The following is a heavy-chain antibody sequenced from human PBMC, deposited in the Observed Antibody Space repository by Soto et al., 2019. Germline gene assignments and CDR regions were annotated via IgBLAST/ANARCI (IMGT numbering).Heavy chain of an antibody. D-gene: IGHD5-12*01. J-gene: IGHJ4*02. CDR2: INPSTLVT. Sequence: QVQLVQSGAEVKKPGASVKVSCKASGYTLTHYYMHWVRQAPGQGPEWVGVINPSTLVTSYAQKFPGRITLTKDTSPSTGYMELNSPITEDTAVYFCARNRPTYDYYFFDNWGQGTLVTVSS. CDR3: ARNRPTYDYYFFDN. CDR1: GYTLTHYY. V-gene: IGHV1-46*01.